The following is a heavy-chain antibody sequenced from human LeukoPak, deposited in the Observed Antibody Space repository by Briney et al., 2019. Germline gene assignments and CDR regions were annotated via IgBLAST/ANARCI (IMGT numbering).Heavy chain of an antibody. D-gene: IGHD6-19*01. J-gene: IGHJ4*02. V-gene: IGHV7-4-1*01. CDR1: GYTFTSYA. CDR2: INTNTGNP. Sequence: ASVKVSCKASGYTFTSYAMNWVRQAPGQGLEWMGWINTNTGNPTYAQGFTGRFVFSLDTSVSTAYLQIRSLKAEDTAVYYCATQGRQWLDYFDYWGQGTLVTVSS. CDR3: ATQGRQWLDYFDY.